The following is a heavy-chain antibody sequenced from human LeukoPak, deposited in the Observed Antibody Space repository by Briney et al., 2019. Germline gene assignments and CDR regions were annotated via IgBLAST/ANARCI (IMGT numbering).Heavy chain of an antibody. CDR3: ARGAYYYDYFDY. D-gene: IGHD3-10*01. V-gene: IGHV3-30*03. CDR1: GFTFSSYG. Sequence: GGSLRLSCAASGFTFSSYGMHWVRQAPGKGLEWVAVISYDGSNKYYADSVKGRFTISRDNSKNTLYLQMNSLRAEDTAVYYCARGAYYYDYFDYWGQGTLVTVSS. J-gene: IGHJ4*02. CDR2: ISYDGSNK.